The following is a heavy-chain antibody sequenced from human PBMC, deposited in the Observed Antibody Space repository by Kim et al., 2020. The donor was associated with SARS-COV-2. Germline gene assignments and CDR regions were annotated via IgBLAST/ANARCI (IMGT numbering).Heavy chain of an antibody. D-gene: IGHD5-12*01. Sequence: GSSNYNPSLKSRVTISLDKSKNQISLNLNSVAAADTAVYYCARGGGYYFDYWGQGTLVSVSS. V-gene: IGHV4-4*02. CDR3: ARGGGYYFDY. J-gene: IGHJ4*02. CDR2: GSS.